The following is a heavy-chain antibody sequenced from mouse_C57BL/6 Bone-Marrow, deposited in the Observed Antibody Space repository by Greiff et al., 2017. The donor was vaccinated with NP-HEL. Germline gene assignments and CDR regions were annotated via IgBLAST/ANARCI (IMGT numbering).Heavy chain of an antibody. Sequence: QVQLQQPGAELVRPGSSVKLSCKASGYTFTSYWMDWVKQRPGQGLEWIGNIYPSDSETHYNQKFKDKATLTVDNSSSTAYLQLSSLTSDDSACDNCARWSNMTSYWGQGTLVTVSA. V-gene: IGHV1-61*01. CDR3: ARWSNMTSY. CDR2: IYPSDSET. J-gene: IGHJ3*01. D-gene: IGHD2-3*01. CDR1: GYTFTSYW.